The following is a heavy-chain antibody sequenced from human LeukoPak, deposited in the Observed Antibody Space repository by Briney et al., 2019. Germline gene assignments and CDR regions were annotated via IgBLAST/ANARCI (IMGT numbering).Heavy chain of an antibody. CDR1: GFTFSDYY. CDR3: ARADDSSSGYFDY. J-gene: IGHJ4*02. D-gene: IGHD6-6*01. Sequence: GGSLRLSCAAPGFTFSDYYMSWIRQAPGKGLEWVSYISSSGNSISYADSVKGRFTISRDNAKNSLYLQMNSLRAEDTAVYYCARADDSSSGYFDYWGQGTLVTVSS. CDR2: ISSSGNSI. V-gene: IGHV3-11*04.